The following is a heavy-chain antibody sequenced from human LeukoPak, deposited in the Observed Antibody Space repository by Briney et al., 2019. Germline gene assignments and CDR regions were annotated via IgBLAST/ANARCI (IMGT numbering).Heavy chain of an antibody. CDR1: GFTFDDYA. V-gene: IGHV3-9*01. Sequence: PGGSLRLSCAASGFTFDDYAMHWVRQAPGKGLEWVSGISWNSGSIGYADSVKGRFTISRDNAKNSLYLQMNSLRAEDTALYYCAKGAAAGQPNWFDSWGQGTLVTVSS. J-gene: IGHJ5*01. CDR2: ISWNSGSI. D-gene: IGHD6-13*01. CDR3: AKGAAAGQPNWFDS.